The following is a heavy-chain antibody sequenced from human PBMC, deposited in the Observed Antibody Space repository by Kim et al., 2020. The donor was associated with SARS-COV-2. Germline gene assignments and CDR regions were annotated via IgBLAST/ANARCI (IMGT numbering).Heavy chain of an antibody. CDR1: GYTFTSYA. CDR2: INAGNGNT. V-gene: IGHV1-3*01. D-gene: IGHD3-3*01. Sequence: ASVKVSCKASGYTFTSYAMHWVRQAPGQRLEWMGCINAGNGNTKYSQKFQGRVTITRDTSASTAYMELSSLRSEDTAVYYCARDGAITIFGVAVRDYYYYGMDVWGQGTTVTVSS. J-gene: IGHJ6*02. CDR3: ARDGAITIFGVAVRDYYYYGMDV.